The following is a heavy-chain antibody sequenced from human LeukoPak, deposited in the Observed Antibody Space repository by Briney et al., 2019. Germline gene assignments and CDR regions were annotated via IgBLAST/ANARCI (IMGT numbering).Heavy chain of an antibody. J-gene: IGHJ5*02. D-gene: IGHD2-2*01. CDR2: IYYSGST. CDR1: GGSISSSSYY. CDR3: ARQYCSSTSGCNWFDP. V-gene: IGHV4-39*01. Sequence: SETLSLTCTVSGGSISSSSYYWGWTRQPPGKGLEWIGSIYYSGSTYYNPSLKSRVTISVDTSKNQFSLKLSSVTAADTAVYYCARQYCSSTSGCNWFDPWGQGTLVTVSS.